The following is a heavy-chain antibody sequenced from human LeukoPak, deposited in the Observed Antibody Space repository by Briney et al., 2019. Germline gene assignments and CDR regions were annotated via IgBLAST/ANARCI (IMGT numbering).Heavy chain of an antibody. Sequence: GGSLRLSCAASGFTFRNYAMGWVRQAPGKGLEWVSSISGSDGSTYYADSVKGRFTISRDNSKNTLCLQMNSLRVEDTAVYYCAKVNTATYIIRDTFDIWGQGTMVIVSS. J-gene: IGHJ3*02. D-gene: IGHD2-15*01. V-gene: IGHV3-23*01. CDR2: ISGSDGST. CDR1: GFTFRNYA. CDR3: AKVNTATYIIRDTFDI.